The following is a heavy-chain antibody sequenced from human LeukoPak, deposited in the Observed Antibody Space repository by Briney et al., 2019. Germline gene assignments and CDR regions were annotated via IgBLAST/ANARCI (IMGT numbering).Heavy chain of an antibody. J-gene: IGHJ4*02. CDR1: GGSISSSSYY. CDR2: IYYSGST. Sequence: SETLSLTCTVSGGSISSSSYYCGWIRQPPGKGLEWIGSIYYSGSTYYNPSLKSRVTISVDTSKNQFSLKLSSVTAADTAVYYCARGPPSDYWGQGTLVTVSS. V-gene: IGHV4-39*01. CDR3: ARGPPSDY.